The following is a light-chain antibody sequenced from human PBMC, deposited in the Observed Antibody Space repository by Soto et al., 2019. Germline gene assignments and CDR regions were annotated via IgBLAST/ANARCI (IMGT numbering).Light chain of an antibody. CDR2: DAS. CDR3: QQYDDPALT. CDR1: PNFNTY. J-gene: IGKJ4*01. Sequence: DIQMTQAPSSLSASVGDRVTMTCKASPNFNTYLNWYQQRPGQAPKLLIYDASILDPGVPSRFSGSGAGTEFTFTSDSLQPEDIATYYCQQYDDPALTFGGGTKVE. V-gene: IGKV1-33*01.